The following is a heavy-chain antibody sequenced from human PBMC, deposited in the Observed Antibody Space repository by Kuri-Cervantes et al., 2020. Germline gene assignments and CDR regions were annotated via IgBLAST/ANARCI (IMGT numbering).Heavy chain of an antibody. CDR1: DFTFSIYT. V-gene: IGHV3-21*06. CDR2: ISGSSSYI. Sequence: GGSLRLSCTASDFTFSIYTMTWVRQAPGKGLEWVSSISGSSSYIYYADSMRGRFTMSRDNAKNSLYLQMNSLRAEDTAVYFCARSHLGAYYMDVWGKGTTVTVSS. CDR3: ARSHLGAYYMDV. D-gene: IGHD3-16*01. J-gene: IGHJ6*03.